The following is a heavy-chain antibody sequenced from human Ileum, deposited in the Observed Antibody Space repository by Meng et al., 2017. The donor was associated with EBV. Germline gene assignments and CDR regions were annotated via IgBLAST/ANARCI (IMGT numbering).Heavy chain of an antibody. V-gene: IGHV1-18*01. J-gene: IGHJ4*02. Sequence: QVQLVQSGAEVKNPGAAVKVSCKTSGYIFSIHAISWLRQAPGQGLEWMGWISTYNGDTNYEQKLQDRVTITTDTSTSTAYMELRSLRSDDTAMYYCARDPSNSAGRRTYFDYWGQGTLVTVSS. CDR1: GYIFSIHA. CDR3: ARDPSNSAGRRTYFDY. CDR2: ISTYNGDT. D-gene: IGHD3-10*01.